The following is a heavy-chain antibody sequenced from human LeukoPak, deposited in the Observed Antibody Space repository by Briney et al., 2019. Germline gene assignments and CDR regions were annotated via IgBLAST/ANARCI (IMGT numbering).Heavy chain of an antibody. Sequence: PGGSLRLPCAASGFTLCTYWVTWVRQPPGKGLEWSAHVKVDGSVSEYAGFVMGRFTASRDNSKNSLYLQMNTLRAEDTAGYYFLRWRGHAFFESWGQGTLVTVSS. D-gene: IGHD3-16*01. CDR1: GFTLCTYW. J-gene: IGHJ5*01. CDR2: VKVDGSVS. CDR3: LRWRGHAFFES. V-gene: IGHV3-7*04.